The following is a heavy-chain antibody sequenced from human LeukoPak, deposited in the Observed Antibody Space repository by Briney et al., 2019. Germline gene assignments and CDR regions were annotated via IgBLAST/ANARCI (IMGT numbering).Heavy chain of an antibody. J-gene: IGHJ4*02. Sequence: GGSLRLSCAASGFTFSSYWMSWVRQAPGKGLEWVAHIKQDGSEKYYVDSVKGRFTISRDNAKNSLYLQMNSLRAEDTAVYYCARSYYDSSGYYYEYYFDYWGQGTLVTVSS. V-gene: IGHV3-7*01. CDR3: ARSYYDSSGYYYEYYFDY. CDR1: GFTFSSYW. CDR2: IKQDGSEK. D-gene: IGHD3-22*01.